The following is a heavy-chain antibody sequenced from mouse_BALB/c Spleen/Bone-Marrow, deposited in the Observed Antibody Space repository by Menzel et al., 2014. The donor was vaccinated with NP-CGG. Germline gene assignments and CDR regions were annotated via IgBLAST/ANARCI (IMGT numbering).Heavy chain of an antibody. CDR1: GFDFSRYW. CDR2: INPDSSTI. V-gene: IGHV4-1*02. CDR3: ARPEDYGPFAY. J-gene: IGHJ3*01. D-gene: IGHD1-2*01. Sequence: EVHLVESGGGLVQPGGSLRLSCAASGFDFSRYWMSRVRQAPGKGLEWIGEINPDSSTINYTPSLKDKFITSRDNAKNTLYLQMSKVRSEDTALYYRARPEDYGPFAYWGQGTLVTVSA.